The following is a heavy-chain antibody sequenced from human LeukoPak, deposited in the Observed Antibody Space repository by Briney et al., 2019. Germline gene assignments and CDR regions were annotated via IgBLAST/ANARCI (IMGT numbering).Heavy chain of an antibody. CDR3: AKSQLLWFGEDFDY. Sequence: PGGSLRLACAASGFTFSSYAMSWVRQAPGKGLEWVSAISGSGGSTYYADSVKGRFTISRDNSKNTLYLQMNSLRAEDTAVYYCAKSQLLWFGEDFDYWGQGTLVTVSS. CDR2: ISGSGGST. CDR1: GFTFSSYA. J-gene: IGHJ4*02. V-gene: IGHV3-23*01. D-gene: IGHD3-10*01.